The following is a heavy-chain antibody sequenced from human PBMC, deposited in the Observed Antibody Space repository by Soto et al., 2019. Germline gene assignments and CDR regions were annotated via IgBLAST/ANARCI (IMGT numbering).Heavy chain of an antibody. V-gene: IGHV4-59*01. J-gene: IGHJ3*02. CDR1: GGSISSYF. D-gene: IGHD3-22*01. CDR2: IYYSGST. CDR3: ARAKVPYDSSGYYYVAFDI. Sequence: SETLSLTCTVSGGSISSYFWSWIRQPPGKGLEWIGYIYYSGSTNYNPSLKSRVTISVDTSKNQFSLKLSSVSAADTAVYYCARAKVPYDSSGYYYVAFDIWGQGTMVTVS.